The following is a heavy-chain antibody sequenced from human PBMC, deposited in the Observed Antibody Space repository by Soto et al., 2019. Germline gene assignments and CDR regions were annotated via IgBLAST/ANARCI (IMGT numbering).Heavy chain of an antibody. CDR1: GFSFSRDW. CDR3: VRWAEH. CDR2: VNDDASTI. V-gene: IGHV3-74*01. D-gene: IGHD1-1*01. Sequence: EVQLVESGGGLVQPGGSPRLSCAASGFSFSRDWMHWVRQAPGKGLVWVSRVNDDASTINYADSVKGRFTISRDNARNTLYLQMNSLRVEDTAVYYCVRWAEHWGQGTLVTVSS. J-gene: IGHJ4*01.